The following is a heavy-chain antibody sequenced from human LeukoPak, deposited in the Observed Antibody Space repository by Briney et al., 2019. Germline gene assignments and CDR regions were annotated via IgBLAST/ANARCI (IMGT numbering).Heavy chain of an antibody. V-gene: IGHV1-2*06. CDR2: INPNSGGT. J-gene: IGHJ5*02. Sequence: GASVKVSCKASGYTFTGYYMHWVRQAPGEGLEWMGRINPNSGGTNYAQKFQGRVTMTRDTPISTAYTERSRLRSDDTAVYYCARDPNGEYYDFWSGSPGGWFDPWGQGTLVTVSS. D-gene: IGHD3-3*01. CDR3: ARDPNGEYYDFWSGSPGGWFDP. CDR1: GYTFTGYY.